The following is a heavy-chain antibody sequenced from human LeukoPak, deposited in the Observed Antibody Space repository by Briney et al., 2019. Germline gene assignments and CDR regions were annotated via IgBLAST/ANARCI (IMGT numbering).Heavy chain of an antibody. CDR1: GFTFSSYG. V-gene: IGHV3-30*18. CDR3: AKIFGTGGVPAAIWAFDI. D-gene: IGHD2-2*02. J-gene: IGHJ3*02. CDR2: ISYDGSNK. Sequence: GRSLRLSCAASGFTFSSYGMHWVRQAPGKGLEWVAFISYDGSNKYYADSVKGRFTISRDNSKNTLYLQMNSLRAEDTAVYYCAKIFGTGGVPAAIWAFDIWGQGTMVTVSS.